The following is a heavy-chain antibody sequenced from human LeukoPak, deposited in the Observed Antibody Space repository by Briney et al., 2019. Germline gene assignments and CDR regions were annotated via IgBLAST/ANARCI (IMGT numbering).Heavy chain of an antibody. Sequence: GGSLRLSCAASGFTFSSYAMSWVRQAPGKGLEWVSAISGSGGSTYYADSVKGRFTISRDNSKNTLYLQMNSLRAEDTAVYYCAKDPRGEDSSSSGVDYWGQGTLVTVSS. CDR3: AKDPRGEDSSSSGVDY. V-gene: IGHV3-23*01. CDR1: GFTFSSYA. CDR2: ISGSGGST. J-gene: IGHJ4*02. D-gene: IGHD6-6*01.